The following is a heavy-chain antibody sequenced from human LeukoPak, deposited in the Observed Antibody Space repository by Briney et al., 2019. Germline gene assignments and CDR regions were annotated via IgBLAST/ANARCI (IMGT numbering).Heavy chain of an antibody. V-gene: IGHV3-33*06. Sequence: GGSLRLSCAASGFTFSSYGMRWVRQAPGKGLEWVAVIWYDGSNKYYADSVKGRFTISRDNSKNTLYLQMNSLRAEDTAVYYCAKEKYYYDSSGYSYYFDYWGQGTLVTVSS. CDR2: IWYDGSNK. D-gene: IGHD3-22*01. CDR1: GFTFSSYG. CDR3: AKEKYYYDSSGYSYYFDY. J-gene: IGHJ4*02.